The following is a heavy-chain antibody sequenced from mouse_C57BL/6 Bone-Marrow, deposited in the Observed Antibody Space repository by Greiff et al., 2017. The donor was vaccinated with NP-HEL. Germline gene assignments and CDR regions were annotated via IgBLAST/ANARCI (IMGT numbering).Heavy chain of an antibody. CDR3: AKPEGGNYVGYRYFDV. Sequence: VQRVESGPGLVAPSQSLSITCTVSGFSLTSYGVSWVRQPPGKGLEWLGVIWGDGSTNYHSALISRLSISKDNSKSQVFLKLNSLQTDDTATYYCAKPEGGNYVGYRYFDVWGTGTTVTVSS. CDR2: IWGDGST. J-gene: IGHJ1*03. V-gene: IGHV2-3*01. D-gene: IGHD2-1*01. CDR1: GFSLTSYG.